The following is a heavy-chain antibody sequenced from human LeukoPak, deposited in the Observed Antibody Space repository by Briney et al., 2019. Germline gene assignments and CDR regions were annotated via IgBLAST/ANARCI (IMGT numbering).Heavy chain of an antibody. Sequence: SETLSLTCAVYGGSFSGYYWSWIRQPPGKGLEWIGEINHSRSTNYNPSLKSRVTISVDTSKKQFSLKLSSVTAADTAVYYCVTYYFDSSGPKKNYWGQGTLVTVSS. CDR1: GGSFSGYY. CDR2: INHSRST. CDR3: VTYYFDSSGPKKNY. V-gene: IGHV4-34*01. D-gene: IGHD3-22*01. J-gene: IGHJ4*02.